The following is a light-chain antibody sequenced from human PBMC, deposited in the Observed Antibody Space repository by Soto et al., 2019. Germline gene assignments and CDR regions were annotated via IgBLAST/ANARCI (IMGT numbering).Light chain of an antibody. V-gene: IGLV1-40*01. J-gene: IGLJ3*02. Sequence: QPVLTQPPSVSGAPGQRVTISCTGSSSNIGAGYDVQWYQQLPGTAPKLLIYGDTNRPSGVPDRFSGSNSGTSASLAITGLQAEDESDYYCQSYDSSLSGSVFGGGTKLPS. CDR1: SSNIGAGYD. CDR3: QSYDSSLSGSV. CDR2: GDT.